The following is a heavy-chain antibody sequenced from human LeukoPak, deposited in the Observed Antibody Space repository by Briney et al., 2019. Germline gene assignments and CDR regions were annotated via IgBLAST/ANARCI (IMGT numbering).Heavy chain of an antibody. D-gene: IGHD3-22*01. J-gene: IGHJ4*02. V-gene: IGHV4-39*01. CDR1: GGSISSSSYY. CDR3: ARRCYDSSGYYYSPFDY. CDR2: IYYSGST. Sequence: KSSETLSLTCTVSGGSISSSSYYWGWIRQPPGKGLEWIGSIYYSGSTYYNPSLKSRVTISVDTSKNQFSLKLSSVTAADTAVYYCARRCYDSSGYYYSPFDYWGQGTLVTVSS.